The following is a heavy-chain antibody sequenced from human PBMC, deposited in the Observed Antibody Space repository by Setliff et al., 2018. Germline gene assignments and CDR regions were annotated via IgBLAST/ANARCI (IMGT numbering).Heavy chain of an antibody. CDR2: FDPEDGET. Sequence: GASVKVSCKVSGYTLTELSMHWVRQAPGKGLEWMGGFDPEDGETIYAQKSQGRVTMTENTSTDTANMELSSLRSEDTAVYYCETGGRLLEWLGPVTWWFDPWGQGTLVTVSS. D-gene: IGHD3-3*01. V-gene: IGHV1-24*01. CDR1: GYTLTELS. CDR3: ETGGRLLEWLGPVTWWFDP. J-gene: IGHJ5*02.